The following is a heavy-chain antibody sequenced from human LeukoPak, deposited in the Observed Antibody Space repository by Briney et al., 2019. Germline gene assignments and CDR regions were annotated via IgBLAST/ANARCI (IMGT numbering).Heavy chain of an antibody. Sequence: PGGSLRLSCAASGFTFSSYGMHWVRQAPGKGLEWVAVISYDGSYKYYADSVKGRFTISRDNSKNTLYLQMNSLRAEDTAVYYCARSYDSRGYYYYGMDVWGQGTTVTVSS. CDR2: ISYDGSYK. D-gene: IGHD3-22*01. J-gene: IGHJ6*02. CDR3: ARSYDSRGYYYYGMDV. CDR1: GFTFSSYG. V-gene: IGHV3-30*03.